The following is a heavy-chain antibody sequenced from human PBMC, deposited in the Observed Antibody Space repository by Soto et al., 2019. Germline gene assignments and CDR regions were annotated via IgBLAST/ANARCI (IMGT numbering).Heavy chain of an antibody. CDR3: ARPSLVWDDAFDI. CDR2: MNPNSGNT. D-gene: IGHD2-8*01. Sequence: GASVKVSCKASGYTLTSYDINWVRQATGQGLEWMGWMNPNSGNTGYAQKFQGRVTMTRNTSISTAYMELSSLRSEDTAVYYCARPSLVWDDAFDIWGQGTMVTVSS. CDR1: GYTLTSYD. J-gene: IGHJ3*02. V-gene: IGHV1-8*01.